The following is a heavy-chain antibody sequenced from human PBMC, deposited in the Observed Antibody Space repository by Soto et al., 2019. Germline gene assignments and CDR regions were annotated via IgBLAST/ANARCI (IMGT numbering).Heavy chain of an antibody. D-gene: IGHD5-12*01. V-gene: IGHV3-13*01. Sequence: PGGSLRLSCAASGFTFNNYDMHWVRQATGKGLEWVAVIGAAGDTHYPGSVKGRFTISRENGKNSVYPQMNSLRAGDTAIYYCARDSGYDLTQPGMDVWGQGTTVTVSS. CDR2: IGAAGDT. J-gene: IGHJ6*02. CDR1: GFTFNNYD. CDR3: ARDSGYDLTQPGMDV.